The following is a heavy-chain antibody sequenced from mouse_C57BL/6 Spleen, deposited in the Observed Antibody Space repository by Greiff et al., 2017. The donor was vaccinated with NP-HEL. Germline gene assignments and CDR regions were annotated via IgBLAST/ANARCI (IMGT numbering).Heavy chain of an antibody. V-gene: IGHV6-3*01. Sequence: EVQVVESGGGLVQPGGSMKLSCVASGFTFSNYWMNWVRQSPEKGLEWVAQIRLKSDNYATHYAESVKGRFTISRDDYKSSVYLQMNNLRAEDTGIYYCTGRGKYYFDYWGQGTTLTVSS. CDR1: GFTFSNYW. CDR3: TGRGKYYFDY. D-gene: IGHD1-3*01. J-gene: IGHJ2*01. CDR2: IRLKSDNYAT.